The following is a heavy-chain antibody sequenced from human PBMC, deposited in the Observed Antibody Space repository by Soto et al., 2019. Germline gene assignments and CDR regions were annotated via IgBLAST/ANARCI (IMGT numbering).Heavy chain of an antibody. CDR2: IYSGGST. V-gene: IGHV3-53*01. CDR3: AREVKGGAAYFDS. Sequence: LRLSCAAFWFTVSTHSMPWFRHSPGRWLEWVSLIYSGGSTPYADSVRGRLTISRDNSKNTLHLQINSLRVEDTAVYYCAREVKGGAAYFDSWGQGTLVTVSS. CDR1: WFTVSTHS. J-gene: IGHJ4*02. D-gene: IGHD2-15*01.